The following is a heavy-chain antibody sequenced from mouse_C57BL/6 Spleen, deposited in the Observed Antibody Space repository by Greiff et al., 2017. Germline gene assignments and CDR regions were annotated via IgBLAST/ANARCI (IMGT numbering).Heavy chain of an antibody. D-gene: IGHD2-4*01. CDR3: ARYRGSDYDGAMDY. Sequence: EVQWVESGGGLVQPGGSLSLSCAASGFTFTDYYMSWVRQPPGKALEWLGFIRNKANGYTTEYSASVKGRFTISRDNSQSILYLQMNALRAEDSATYYCARYRGSDYDGAMDYWGQGTSVTVSS. J-gene: IGHJ4*01. V-gene: IGHV7-3*01. CDR2: IRNKANGYTT. CDR1: GFTFTDYY.